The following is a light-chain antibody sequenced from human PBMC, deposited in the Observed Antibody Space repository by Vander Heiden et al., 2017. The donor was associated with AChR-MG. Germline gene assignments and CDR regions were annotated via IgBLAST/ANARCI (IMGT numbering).Light chain of an antibody. CDR2: EDN. V-gene: IGLV6-57*02. Sequence: NLILNQPHSLSESPGKTVTIFCTGAGGNIASNSGQWYQQRPGSAPTTVIYEDNQRPSGVPDRFSGSLDSSANSASLSISGLMNEDEAADHCQSYDGSKVVFGGGTKLTVL. CDR1: GGNIASNS. CDR3: QSYDGSKVV. J-gene: IGLJ2*01.